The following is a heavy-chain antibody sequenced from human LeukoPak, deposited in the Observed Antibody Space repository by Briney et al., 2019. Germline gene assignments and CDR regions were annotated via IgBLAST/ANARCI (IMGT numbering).Heavy chain of an antibody. CDR3: ARDASREGDRVEY. Sequence: PGGSLRLSCAASGFTFSDYHMNWVRQAPGKGLEWVAYISSSGSDIYYADSVKGRFTISRDNPRNSLYLQMNSLRVEDAAVYYCARDASREGDRVEYWGQGTLVTVSS. D-gene: IGHD3-16*01. CDR1: GFTFSDYH. CDR2: ISSSGSDI. V-gene: IGHV3-11*04. J-gene: IGHJ4*02.